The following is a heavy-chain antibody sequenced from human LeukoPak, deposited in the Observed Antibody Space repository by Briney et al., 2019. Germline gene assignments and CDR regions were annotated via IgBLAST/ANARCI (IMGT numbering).Heavy chain of an antibody. V-gene: IGHV3-21*01. J-gene: IGHJ4*02. Sequence: GGSLRLSCAASGFTFSSYWMNWVRQAPGKGLEWVSSISSSSSYIYYADSVKGRFTISRDNAKNSLYLQMNSLRAEDTAVYYCARDKVWFGDTRPFDYWGQGTLVTVSS. CDR1: GFTFSSYW. CDR3: ARDKVWFGDTRPFDY. D-gene: IGHD3-10*01. CDR2: ISSSSSYI.